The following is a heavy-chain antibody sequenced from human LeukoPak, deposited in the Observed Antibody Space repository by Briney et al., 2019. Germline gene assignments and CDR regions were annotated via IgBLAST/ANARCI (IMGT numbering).Heavy chain of an antibody. V-gene: IGHV3-33*01. CDR2: LWYDGSNK. CDR1: GFTFSSYG. CDR3: ARDGCGPYGSLFDP. D-gene: IGHD6-19*01. J-gene: IGHJ5*02. Sequence: GRSLLLCCVASGFTFSSYGMYCVRQAPGKGLGGVSVLWYDGSNKYYANSVKGQLTIPRDNSKNTLYLHMTGLRAGDTAGYVCARDGCGPYGSLFDPGGQGTLVIVSS.